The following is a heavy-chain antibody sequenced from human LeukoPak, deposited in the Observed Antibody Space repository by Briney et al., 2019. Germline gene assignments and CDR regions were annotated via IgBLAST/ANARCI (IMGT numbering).Heavy chain of an antibody. CDR3: ARGYCSSTSSVPEICYYYGMDV. D-gene: IGHD2-2*01. J-gene: IGHJ6*02. V-gene: IGHV4-34*01. Sequence: SETLSLTCAVYGGSFSGYYWSWIRQPPGEGLEWIGEINHSGSTNYNPSLKCRVTISVDTSKNQFSLKLSSVTAADTAVYYCARGYCSSTSSVPEICYYYGMDVWGQGTTVTVSS. CDR2: INHSGST. CDR1: GGSFSGYY.